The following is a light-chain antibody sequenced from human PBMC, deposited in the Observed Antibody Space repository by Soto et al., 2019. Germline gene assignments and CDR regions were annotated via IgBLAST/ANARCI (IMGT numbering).Light chain of an antibody. V-gene: IGLV2-14*03. CDR3: TSYTSSITYV. Sequence: QSALTQPASVSGSPGQSITISCTGTSSDVGGYNFVSWYQHHPGKAPKLIIYDVTNRPSGISNRFSGSKSGNTASLTISGLEAEDEADYYCTSYTSSITYVFGTGPKLTVL. J-gene: IGLJ1*01. CDR1: SSDVGGYNF. CDR2: DVT.